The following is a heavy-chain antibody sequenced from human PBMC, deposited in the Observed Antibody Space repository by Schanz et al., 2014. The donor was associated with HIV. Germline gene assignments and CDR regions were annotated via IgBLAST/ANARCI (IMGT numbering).Heavy chain of an antibody. CDR1: GFTFSTYG. J-gene: IGHJ6*02. D-gene: IGHD3-22*01. CDR3: AKDRNYYDSKYRGKGNYYYYYGMDV. V-gene: IGHV3-30*18. Sequence: VQLLESGGGVAQPGRSLRLSCAASGFTFSTYGMHWVRQAPGKGLEWVAVISYDGRNKYFGHSVKGRFTISRDNSKNTLYLQMKNLRTEDTAVYYCAKDRNYYDSKYRGKGNYYYYYGMDVWGQGTTVTVSS. CDR2: ISYDGRNK.